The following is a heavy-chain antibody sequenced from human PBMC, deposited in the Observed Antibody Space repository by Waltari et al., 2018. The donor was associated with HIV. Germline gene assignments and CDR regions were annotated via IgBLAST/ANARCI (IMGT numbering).Heavy chain of an antibody. D-gene: IGHD5-18*01. CDR1: GFNFSGPH. CDR3: AREWSLDTAMVHWYFDL. V-gene: IGHV3-72*01. J-gene: IGHJ2*01. Sequence: EVQLVESGGGWVQPGWSLLLLCAAAGFNFSGPHMVWLRQAPGKGLKWVGRTRNKANSYITQYAASVKGRFTISRDYSKNSLYLQMNRLKTEDTAVYYCAREWSLDTAMVHWYFDLWGRGTLVTVSS. CDR2: TRNKANSYIT.